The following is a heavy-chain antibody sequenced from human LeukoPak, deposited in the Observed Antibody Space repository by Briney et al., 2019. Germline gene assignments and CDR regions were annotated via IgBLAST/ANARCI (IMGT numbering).Heavy chain of an antibody. Sequence: SETLSLTCAVYGGSFRGYYWTFIRQPPGKGPEWIGEISHSGGTNYNPSLKSRVTISVDTSKNQFSLRLNSVTAADTAVYYCATFSLAIGFEYWGQRNLVTVSS. CDR2: ISHSGGT. J-gene: IGHJ4*02. CDR3: ATFSLAIGFEY. CDR1: GGSFRGYY. D-gene: IGHD2-15*01. V-gene: IGHV4-34*01.